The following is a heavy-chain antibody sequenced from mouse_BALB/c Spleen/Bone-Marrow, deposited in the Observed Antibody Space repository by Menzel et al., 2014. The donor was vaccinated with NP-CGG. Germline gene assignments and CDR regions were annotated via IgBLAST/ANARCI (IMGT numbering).Heavy chain of an antibody. CDR1: GFTFSDYG. D-gene: IGHD6-1*01. CDR2: ISNLAYSI. CDR3: ARSPFSPSSFSS. V-gene: IGHV5-15*02. Sequence: EVMLVESGGGLVQPGGSRKLSCAASGFTFSDYGMAWVRQAPGKGPEWVAFISNLAYSIYYADTVTGRFTISREYAKNTLYLEMSSLMSEDTAMYYCARSPFSPSSFSSWGQGTLVTVSA. J-gene: IGHJ3*01.